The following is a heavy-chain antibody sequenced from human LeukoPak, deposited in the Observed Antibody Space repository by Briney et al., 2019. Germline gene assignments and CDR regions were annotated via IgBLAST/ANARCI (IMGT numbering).Heavy chain of an antibody. CDR2: ICRSGNT. D-gene: IGHD6-13*01. V-gene: IGHV4-38-2*01. J-gene: IGHJ4*02. CDR1: GYSISSGYY. CDR3: ARLRGATAGPLFYFDY. Sequence: SETLSLTCAVSGYSISSGYYWGWIRQPPGKGLGWIVSICRSGNTYYNPSLKSRVSISVHNSKNHLSLRLRSVTAADTDVYYCARLRGATAGPLFYFDYWGQGTLVTVSS.